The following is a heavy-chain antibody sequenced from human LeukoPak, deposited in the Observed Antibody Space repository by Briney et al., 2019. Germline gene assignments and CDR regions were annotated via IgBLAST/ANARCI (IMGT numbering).Heavy chain of an antibody. Sequence: GGSLRLSCAASGFTFSSYAMSWVRQAPGKGLEWVSAISGSGGSTYYADSVKGRFTVSRDNSKNTLYLQMNNLRAEDTAVYYCAKDPNYYGSGYFDYWGQGTLVTVSS. CDR1: GFTFSSYA. J-gene: IGHJ4*02. D-gene: IGHD3-10*01. CDR2: ISGSGGST. CDR3: AKDPNYYGSGYFDY. V-gene: IGHV3-23*01.